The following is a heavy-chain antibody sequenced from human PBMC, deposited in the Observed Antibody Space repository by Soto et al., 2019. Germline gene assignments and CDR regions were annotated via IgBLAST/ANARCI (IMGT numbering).Heavy chain of an antibody. D-gene: IGHD2-2*01. CDR3: ARELVVVPAAMVKDIGYFGL. J-gene: IGHJ2*01. CDR1: GYTFTSYG. V-gene: IGHV1-18*01. CDR2: ISAYNGNT. Sequence: QVQLVQSGAEVKKPGASVKVSCKASGYTFTSYGISWVRQAPGQGLEWMGWISAYNGNTNYAQKLQGRVTMTTDTSTSTAYMELRSLRSDDTAVYYCARELVVVPAAMVKDIGYFGLWGRGTLVTVSS.